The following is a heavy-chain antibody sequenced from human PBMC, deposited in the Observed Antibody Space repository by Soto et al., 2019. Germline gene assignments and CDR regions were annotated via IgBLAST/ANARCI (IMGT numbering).Heavy chain of an antibody. CDR2: FSAGGRA. D-gene: IGHD4-17*01. CDR3: AKESMPEHYGDTLFDY. V-gene: IGHV3-23*01. Sequence: QLLESGGGLVQPGGSLRLSCEASGFSFSSYALSWVRQAPGKGLEWVSTFSAGGRAYYADSVKGRFTIAKDPSKKPLHLQASSLRAEDTAVYYCAKESMPEHYGDTLFDYWGQGTRVTVSS. J-gene: IGHJ4*02. CDR1: GFSFSSYA.